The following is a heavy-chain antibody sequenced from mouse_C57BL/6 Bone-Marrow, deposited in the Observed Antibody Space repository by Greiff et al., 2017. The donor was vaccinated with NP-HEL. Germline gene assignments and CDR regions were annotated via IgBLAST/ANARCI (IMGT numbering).Heavy chain of an antibody. D-gene: IGHD2-5*01. CDR3: ARSDYSNYGYAMDY. Sequence: QVQLQQPGAELVKPGASVKLSCKASGYTFTSYWMHWVKQRPGQGLEWIGMIHPNSGSTNYNEKFKSKATLTVDKSSSTAYMQLSSLTSEDSAVYYCARSDYSNYGYAMDYWGQGTTLTVSS. J-gene: IGHJ2*01. V-gene: IGHV1-64*01. CDR1: GYTFTSYW. CDR2: IHPNSGST.